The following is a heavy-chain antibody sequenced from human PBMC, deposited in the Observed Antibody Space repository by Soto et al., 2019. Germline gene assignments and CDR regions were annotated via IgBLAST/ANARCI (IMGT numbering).Heavy chain of an antibody. CDR3: ATDRSSCYDPQFDF. Sequence: EVQLVESGGDLVKPGGSLRLSCTASGFTFYNTWMSWVRQAPGKGLEWVGRVKSKTDGGATDYTAPVKGRFTISRDESQNTLYLQMNSLQTDDTAVYYCATDRSSCYDPQFDFWGQGTLVTVSS. CDR2: VKSKTDGGAT. D-gene: IGHD5-12*01. J-gene: IGHJ4*02. V-gene: IGHV3-15*01. CDR1: GFTFYNTW.